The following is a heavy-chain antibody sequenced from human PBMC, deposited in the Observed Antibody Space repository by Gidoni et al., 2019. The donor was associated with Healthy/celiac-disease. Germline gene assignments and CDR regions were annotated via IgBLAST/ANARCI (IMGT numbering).Heavy chain of an antibody. V-gene: IGHV3-48*02. CDR2: ISSSSSTI. Sequence: EVQLVESGGGLVQPGGSLRLSCAASGFPFSSYSKNWVRQAPGKGLEWVSYISSSSSTIYYADSVKGRFTISRDNAKNSLYLQMNSLRDEDTAVYYCARDGGDSNSGTKDYWGQGTLVTVSS. CDR3: ARDGGDSNSGTKDY. CDR1: GFPFSSYS. D-gene: IGHD6-6*01. J-gene: IGHJ4*02.